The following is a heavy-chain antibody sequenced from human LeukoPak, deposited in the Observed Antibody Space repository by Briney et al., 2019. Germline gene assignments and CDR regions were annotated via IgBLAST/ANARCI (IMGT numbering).Heavy chain of an antibody. J-gene: IGHJ4*02. CDR3: AKGGGGGPYSGSWSPLDY. D-gene: IGHD6-13*01. Sequence: PAGSLRLSCAASGFIIYNNVMNWVRQAPGQGLEWVSAISLSGGTTYYADSVKGRFTISRDNSKNTLSLQINSLRAEDTAVYYCAKGGGGGPYSGSWSPLDYWGQGTLVTVSS. CDR2: ISLSGGTT. V-gene: IGHV3-23*01. CDR1: GFIIYNNV.